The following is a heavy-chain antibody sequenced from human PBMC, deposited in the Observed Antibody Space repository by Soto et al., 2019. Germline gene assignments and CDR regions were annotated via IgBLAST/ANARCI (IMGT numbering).Heavy chain of an antibody. V-gene: IGHV4-39*01. CDR2: VYYTGFT. D-gene: IGHD2-21*01. J-gene: IGHJ5*02. Sequence: QLQLQESGPGLVKPSETLSLTCTVSGDSISSSYYWGWVRQPPGKGLECIGAVYYTGFTYYNPSLKSRLTISLDRSKNQFSLRLSSVTAADTAIYYCARLPVVVIALGYFDPWGPGTLVTVSS. CDR1: GDSISSSYY. CDR3: ARLPVVVIALGYFDP.